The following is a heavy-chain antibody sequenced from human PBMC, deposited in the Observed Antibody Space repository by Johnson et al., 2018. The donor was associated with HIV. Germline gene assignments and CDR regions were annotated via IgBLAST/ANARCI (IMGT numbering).Heavy chain of an antibody. Sequence: QVQLVESGGGVVQPGRSLRLSCAASGFTFSSYAMHWVRQAPGKGLEWVAVISYDGSNKYYADSVKGRFTISRDNSNNTLYLQMNSLRAEDTAVYYCARERKNGIAAAGPGAFDIWGQGTMVTVSS. CDR2: ISYDGSNK. CDR3: ARERKNGIAAAGPGAFDI. V-gene: IGHV3-30-3*01. D-gene: IGHD6-13*01. J-gene: IGHJ3*02. CDR1: GFTFSSYA.